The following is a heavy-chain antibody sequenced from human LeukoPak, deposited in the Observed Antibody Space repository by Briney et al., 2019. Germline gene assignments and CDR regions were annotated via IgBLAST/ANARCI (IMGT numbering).Heavy chain of an antibody. D-gene: IGHD3-3*01. CDR2: IYYSGST. J-gene: IGHJ4*02. CDR3: ARTLYSRGFYTVDY. Sequence: SETLSLTCIVSGGSISNSYWSWIRQPPGKGLQWIGYIYYSGSTNYNPSLKSRVTISGDTPKNQFSLKLSSVTAADTAVYYCARTLYSRGFYTVDYWGQGTLVTVSS. CDR1: GGSISNSY. V-gene: IGHV4-59*08.